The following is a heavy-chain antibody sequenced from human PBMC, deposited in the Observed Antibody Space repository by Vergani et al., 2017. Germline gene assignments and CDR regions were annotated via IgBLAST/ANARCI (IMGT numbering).Heavy chain of an antibody. D-gene: IGHD1-26*01. Sequence: QVQLLQSGAAVKKPGASVKVSCKASGSTFTSYYMHWGRQAPGQGLEWMGIINPSGGSTSYARKFQGRVTMTRDTSTSTVYMELSSLRAEDTAVYYCARSRYSGSYYTAGGQGTLVTVSS. CDR3: ARSRYSGSYYTA. V-gene: IGHV1-46*01. J-gene: IGHJ4*02. CDR1: GSTFTSYY. CDR2: INPSGGST.